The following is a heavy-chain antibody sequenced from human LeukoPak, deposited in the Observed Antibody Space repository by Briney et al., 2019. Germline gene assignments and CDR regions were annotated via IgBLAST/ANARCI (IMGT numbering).Heavy chain of an antibody. Sequence: SETLSLTCTVSGGSISSYYWSWIRQPPGQGLEWIGDIYYSGSTNYNPSLKSRVTISVDTSKNQFSLQLSSVTAADTAVYYCAREAAAASTWFAPWGQGTLVTVSS. CDR2: IYYSGST. CDR1: GGSISSYY. D-gene: IGHD6-13*01. J-gene: IGHJ5*02. CDR3: AREAAAASTWFAP. V-gene: IGHV4-59*01.